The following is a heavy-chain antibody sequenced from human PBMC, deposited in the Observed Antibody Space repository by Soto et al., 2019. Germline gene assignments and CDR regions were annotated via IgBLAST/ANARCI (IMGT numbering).Heavy chain of an antibody. Sequence: ASVKVSCKASGYSFTSYYMHWVRQAPGQGLEWMGIINPSGGSTTYAQKFQGRVTMTRDTSTSTVYMDLSSLRSEDTAVYYCGRWLKGFDYWGQGTLVPVSS. CDR2: INPSGGST. J-gene: IGHJ4*02. CDR1: GYSFTSYY. V-gene: IGHV1-46*03. CDR3: GRWLKGFDY. D-gene: IGHD5-12*01.